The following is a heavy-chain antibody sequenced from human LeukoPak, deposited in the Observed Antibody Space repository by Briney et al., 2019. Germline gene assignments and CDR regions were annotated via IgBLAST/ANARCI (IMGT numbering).Heavy chain of an antibody. V-gene: IGHV4-34*01. D-gene: IGHD6-6*01. CDR3: ARGPSPQQLVSGLDNWFDP. CDR1: GGSFSGYY. J-gene: IGHJ5*02. CDR2: INHSGST. Sequence: SETLSLTCAVYGGSFSGYYWSWTRQPPGKGLEWIGEINHSGSTNYNPSLKSRVTISVDTSKNQFSLKLSSVTAADTAVYYCARGPSPQQLVSGLDNWFDPWGQGTLVTVSS.